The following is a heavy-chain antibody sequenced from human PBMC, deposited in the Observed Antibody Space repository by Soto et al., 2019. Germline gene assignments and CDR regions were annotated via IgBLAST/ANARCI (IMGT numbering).Heavy chain of an antibody. CDR1: GYTFTSYG. Sequence: QVQLVQSGAEVKKPGASVKVSCKASGYTFTSYGISWVRQAPGQGLEWMGWISAYNGNTNYAQKLQGRVTMTKDTSPSTAYMELRSLRSDDTAVYYCARDNTPHSGSYYYYYGMDVWGQGTTVPVSS. V-gene: IGHV1-18*01. J-gene: IGHJ6*02. CDR2: ISAYNGNT. CDR3: ARDNTPHSGSYYYYYGMDV. D-gene: IGHD1-26*01.